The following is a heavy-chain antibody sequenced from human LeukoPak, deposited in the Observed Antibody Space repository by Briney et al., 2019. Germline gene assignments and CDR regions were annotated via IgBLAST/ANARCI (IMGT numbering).Heavy chain of an antibody. CDR2: IFSGDNT. J-gene: IGHJ5*02. Sequence: GGSLRLSCAASGSTVSSKYMSWVRQAPGKGLNRVSVIFSGDNTYYADSVKGRFTISRDNSKNTLYLQMNSLRAEDTAVYYCARDFGRGYCSSTSCYGWFDPWGQGTLVTVSS. CDR1: GSTVSSKY. V-gene: IGHV3-66*02. D-gene: IGHD2-2*01. CDR3: ARDFGRGYCSSTSCYGWFDP.